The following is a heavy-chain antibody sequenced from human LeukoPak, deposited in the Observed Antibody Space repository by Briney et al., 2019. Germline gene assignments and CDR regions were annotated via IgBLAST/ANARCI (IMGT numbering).Heavy chain of an antibody. CDR3: AKASDSSSSYDAFDI. J-gene: IGHJ3*02. CDR2: ISGSGGST. Sequence: PGESLKISCAASGFTLGMSWVRQAPGRGLEWVSAISGSGGSTYYADSVKGRFTISRDNSKNTLYLQMNSLRGDDTAVYYCAKASDSSSSYDAFDIWGQGTMVTVSS. CDR1: GFTLG. D-gene: IGHD6-13*01. V-gene: IGHV3-23*01.